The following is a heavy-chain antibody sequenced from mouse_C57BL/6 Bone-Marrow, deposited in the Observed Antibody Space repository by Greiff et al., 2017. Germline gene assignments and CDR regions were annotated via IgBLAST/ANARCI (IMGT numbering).Heavy chain of an antibody. Sequence: EVLLVESGGGLVKPGGSLKLSCAASGFTFSSYAMSWVRQTPEKRLEWVATISDGGSYTYYPDNVKGRFTISRDNAKNNLYLQMSHLKSEDTAMYYCARGDYYGSTYYAMDYGGQGTSVTVSS. CDR1: GFTFSSYA. J-gene: IGHJ4*01. CDR2: ISDGGSYT. V-gene: IGHV5-4*01. D-gene: IGHD1-1*01. CDR3: ARGDYYGSTYYAMDY.